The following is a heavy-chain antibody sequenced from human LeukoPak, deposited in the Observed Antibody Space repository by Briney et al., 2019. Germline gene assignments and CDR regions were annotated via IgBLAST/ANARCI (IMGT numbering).Heavy chain of an antibody. V-gene: IGHV3-11*01. CDR1: GFTFTDHY. Sequence: GGSLKLSYAASGFTFTDHYMSWIRQAPGKGLEWISYIDNSGGTMYYADSVKARFTVSRDNAKNSLYLQTNSLRAEDTAVYYCARGAGPLFDPWGQGTLVTVSS. CDR2: IDNSGGTM. J-gene: IGHJ5*02. CDR3: ARGAGPLFDP.